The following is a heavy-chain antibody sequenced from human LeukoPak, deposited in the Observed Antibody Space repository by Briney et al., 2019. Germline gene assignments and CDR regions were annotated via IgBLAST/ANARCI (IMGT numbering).Heavy chain of an antibody. CDR1: GYTFTSYG. CDR2: ISAYNGNT. V-gene: IGHV1-18*01. D-gene: IGHD6-13*01. Sequence: ASVKVSCKASGYTFTSYGISWVRQAPGQGLEWMGWISAYNGNTNYAQKLQGRVTMTTDTSTSTAYMELRSLRSDDTAVYYCARVEVYSSSWYLGYWGQGTLVTVSS. CDR3: ARVEVYSSSWYLGY. J-gene: IGHJ4*02.